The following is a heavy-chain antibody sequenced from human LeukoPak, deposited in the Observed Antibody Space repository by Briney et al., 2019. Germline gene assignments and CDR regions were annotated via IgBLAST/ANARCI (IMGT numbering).Heavy chain of an antibody. Sequence: GASVKVSCKASGYTFTSYYMHWVRQAPGQGLEWMGIINPSGGSTSYAQKFQGRVTMTRDTSTSTVYMELSSLRSEDTAVYYCARVRMVRGVYHYYDYWGQGTLVTVSS. D-gene: IGHD3-10*01. CDR2: INPSGGST. CDR3: ARVRMVRGVYHYYDY. CDR1: GYTFTSYY. J-gene: IGHJ4*02. V-gene: IGHV1-46*01.